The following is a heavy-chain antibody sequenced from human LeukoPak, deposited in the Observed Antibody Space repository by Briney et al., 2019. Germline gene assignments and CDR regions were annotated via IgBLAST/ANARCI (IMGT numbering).Heavy chain of an antibody. D-gene: IGHD3-3*01. CDR2: IYYSGST. Sequence: SETLSLTCTVPGGSISSSSYYWGWIRQPPGKGLEWIGSIYYSGSTYYNPPLKSRVTISVDTSKNQFSLKLSSVTAADTAVYYCASIANHDFWRYYFDYWGQGTLVTVSS. CDR3: ASIANHDFWRYYFDY. CDR1: GGSISSSSYY. V-gene: IGHV4-39*01. J-gene: IGHJ4*02.